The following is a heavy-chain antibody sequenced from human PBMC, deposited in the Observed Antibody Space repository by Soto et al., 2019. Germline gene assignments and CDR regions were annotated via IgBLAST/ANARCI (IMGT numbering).Heavy chain of an antibody. V-gene: IGHV4-30-4*01. D-gene: IGHD4-17*01. CDR3: ARLYGDVDSGMDV. Sequence: SETLSLTCTVSGGSISSGNYYWSWIRQPPGKGLEWIGYIYYSGSTYYNPSLKSRVTISVDTSKNQFSLNLSSVTAADTAVYYCARLYGDVDSGMDVWGQGTTVTVSS. CDR2: IYYSGST. CDR1: GGSISSGNYY. J-gene: IGHJ6*02.